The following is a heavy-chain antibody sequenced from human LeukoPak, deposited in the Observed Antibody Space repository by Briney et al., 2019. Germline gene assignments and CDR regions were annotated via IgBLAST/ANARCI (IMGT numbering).Heavy chain of an antibody. Sequence: SETLSLTCTVSGGSISSSSYYWGWIRQPPGKGLEWIGEINHSGSTNYNPSLKSRVTISVDTSKNQFSLKLSSVTAADTAVYYCARATGPTHFDYWGQGTLVTVSS. J-gene: IGHJ4*02. V-gene: IGHV4-39*07. CDR2: INHSGST. CDR1: GGSISSSSYY. D-gene: IGHD1-14*01. CDR3: ARATGPTHFDY.